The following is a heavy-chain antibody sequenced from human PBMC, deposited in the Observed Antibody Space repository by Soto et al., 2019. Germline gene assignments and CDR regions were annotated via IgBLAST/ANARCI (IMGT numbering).Heavy chain of an antibody. D-gene: IGHD3-3*01. CDR2: IIPIFGTA. J-gene: IGHJ6*02. CDR3: AVWSGYSTPSYYYYGMDV. V-gene: IGHV1-69*13. Sequence: SVKVSCKASGGTFSSYAISWVRQAPGQGLEWMGGIIPIFGTANYAQKFQGRVTITADESTSTAYMELSSLRSEDTAVYYCAVWSGYSTPSYYYYGMDVWGQGTTVTAP. CDR1: GGTFSSYA.